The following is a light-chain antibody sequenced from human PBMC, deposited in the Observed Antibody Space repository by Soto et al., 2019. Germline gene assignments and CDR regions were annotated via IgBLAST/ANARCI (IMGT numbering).Light chain of an antibody. Sequence: DTRLTQSPSSLSASVGDRVTITCHASQHISDYLNWYQQKPGKAPKLLIYDGTKLETGVPSRFSGSGSGTEFTFTISSLQPEDTATYYCHQYFNPRTFGGGTKVEIK. V-gene: IGKV1-33*01. CDR3: HQYFNPRT. CDR2: DGT. J-gene: IGKJ4*01. CDR1: QHISDY.